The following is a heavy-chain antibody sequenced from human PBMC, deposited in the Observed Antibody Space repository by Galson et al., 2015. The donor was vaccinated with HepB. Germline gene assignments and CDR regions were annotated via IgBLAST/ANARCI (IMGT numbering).Heavy chain of an antibody. CDR2: INPNSGGT. Sequence: SVKVSCKASGYTFTGYYMHWVRQAPGQGLEWMGWINPNSGGTNYAQKFQGRVTMTRDTSISTAYMELSRLRSDDTAVYYCARDLVGVPHIRPGPNWFDPWGQGTLVTVSS. D-gene: IGHD2-21*01. CDR1: GYTFTGYY. V-gene: IGHV1-2*02. CDR3: ARDLVGVPHIRPGPNWFDP. J-gene: IGHJ5*02.